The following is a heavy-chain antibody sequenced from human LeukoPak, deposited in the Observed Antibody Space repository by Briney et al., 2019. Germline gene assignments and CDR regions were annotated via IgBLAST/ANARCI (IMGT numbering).Heavy chain of an antibody. D-gene: IGHD3-22*01. J-gene: IGHJ4*02. CDR2: ISYDGSNK. Sequence: GGSLRLSCAASGFTFSSYAMHWVRKAPGKGLEWVAVISYDGSNKYYADSVKGRFTISRDNSKNTLYLQMNSLRAEDTAVYYCARGRGHYDSSGYYRVIFDYWGQGTLVTVSS. CDR3: ARGRGHYDSSGYYRVIFDY. CDR1: GFTFSSYA. V-gene: IGHV3-30-3*01.